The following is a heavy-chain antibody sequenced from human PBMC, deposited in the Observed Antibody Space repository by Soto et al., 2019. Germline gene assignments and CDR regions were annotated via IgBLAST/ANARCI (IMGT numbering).Heavy chain of an antibody. V-gene: IGHV3-30-3*01. Sequence: QVQLVESGGGVVQPGRSLRLSCAASGFTFSSYAMHWVRQAPGKGLEWVAVISYDGSNKYYADSVKGRFTISRDNSKNTLYLQMTSLGAEDTAVYYCARGRGAVAGTQGGYYFDYWGQGTLVTVSS. J-gene: IGHJ4*02. CDR2: ISYDGSNK. CDR1: GFTFSSYA. D-gene: IGHD6-19*01. CDR3: ARGRGAVAGTQGGYYFDY.